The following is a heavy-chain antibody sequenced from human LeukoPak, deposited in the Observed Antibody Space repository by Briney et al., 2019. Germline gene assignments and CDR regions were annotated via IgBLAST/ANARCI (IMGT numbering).Heavy chain of an antibody. CDR1: GGSISSSSYY. CDR3: ARRLYCSSTSCSTIYYMDV. CDR2: IYYSGST. Sequence: ASETLSLTCTVSGGSISSSSYYWGWIRQPPGKGLGWIGSIYYSGSTYYNPSLKSRVTISVDTSKNQFSLKLGSVTAADTAVYYCARRLYCSSTSCSTIYYMDVWGKGTTVTVSS. V-gene: IGHV4-39*01. D-gene: IGHD2-2*01. J-gene: IGHJ6*03.